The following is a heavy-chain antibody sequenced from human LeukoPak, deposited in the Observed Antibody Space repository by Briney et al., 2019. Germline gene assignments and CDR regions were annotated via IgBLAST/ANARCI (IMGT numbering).Heavy chain of an antibody. J-gene: IGHJ4*02. Sequence: SETLSLTCTVSGGSISSYYWSWIRQPPGKGLEWIGYIHYSGSTNYNPSLKSRVTISVDTSKNQFSLKLSSVTAADTAVYYCAREYSGSYDYWGQGTLVTVSS. V-gene: IGHV4-59*01. CDR2: IHYSGST. CDR1: GGSISSYY. CDR3: AREYSGSYDY. D-gene: IGHD1-26*01.